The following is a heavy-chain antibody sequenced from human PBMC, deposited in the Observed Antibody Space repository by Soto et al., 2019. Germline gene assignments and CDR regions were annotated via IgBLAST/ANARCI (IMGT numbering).Heavy chain of an antibody. CDR2: ISNSGTS. V-gene: IGHV4-59*01. J-gene: IGHJ5*02. CDR3: ARERFTMIWGVIKTAWFDP. CDR1: GGSISSYY. D-gene: IGHD3-10*01. Sequence: PSETLSLTCSVSGGSISSYYWNWIRQAPGKGLEWIGYISNSGTSYYNPSLKSRVTISADMSKNHVSLKMTSVTAADTAVYFCARERFTMIWGVIKTAWFDPWGPGTRVTVSS.